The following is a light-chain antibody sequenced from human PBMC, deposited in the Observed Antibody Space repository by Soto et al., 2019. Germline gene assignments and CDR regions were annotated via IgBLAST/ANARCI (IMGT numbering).Light chain of an antibody. V-gene: IGKV3-20*01. CDR1: QSVSSSY. CDR2: GAS. J-gene: IGKJ4*01. Sequence: EIVLTQSPGTLSLSPGERATLSCRASQSVSSSYLAWYQQKPGQAPRLLIYGASSRATGMPDRFSGSGSGADFTLTISRLEPEDFAVYYCQQYGGSPLTFGGGTKVEIK. CDR3: QQYGGSPLT.